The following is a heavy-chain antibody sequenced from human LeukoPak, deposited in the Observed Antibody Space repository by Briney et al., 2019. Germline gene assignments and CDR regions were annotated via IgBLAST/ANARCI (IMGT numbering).Heavy chain of an antibody. V-gene: IGHV4-59*01. CDR2: IYYSGTT. Sequence: PSETLSLTCTVSGDSINNYYWTWIRQPPGKGLEWIGYIYYSGTTNHNPSLKSRVTISVDTSKNQFSLKLSSVTAADTAVYYCARDSGNWYFDLWGRGTLVTVSS. CDR3: ARDSGNWYFDL. CDR1: GDSINNYY. J-gene: IGHJ2*01.